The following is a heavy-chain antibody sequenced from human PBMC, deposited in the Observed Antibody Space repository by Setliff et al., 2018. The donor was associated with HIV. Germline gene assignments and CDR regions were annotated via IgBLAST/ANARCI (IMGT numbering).Heavy chain of an antibody. V-gene: IGHV4-34*01. Sequence: SETLSLTWVVYDGSFSGYYWSWIRQSPRKRLEWIGELNDSGSSNYNPSLKSRVTISLDTSKKQFSLRLSSVSAADAAIYYCARGTKLVWGRWFDPWGQGTLVTVSS. CDR2: LNDSGSS. J-gene: IGHJ5*02. D-gene: IGHD3-16*01. CDR3: ARGTKLVWGRWFDP. CDR1: DGSFSGYY.